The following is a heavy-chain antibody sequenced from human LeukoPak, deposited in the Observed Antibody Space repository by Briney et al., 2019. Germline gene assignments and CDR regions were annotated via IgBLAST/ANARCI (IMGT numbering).Heavy chain of an antibody. CDR3: ARVAQYSGSYGVLIDY. CDR1: GGSISSGSYY. V-gene: IGHV4-61*02. CDR2: IYTSGST. D-gene: IGHD1-26*01. J-gene: IGHJ4*02. Sequence: PSETLSLTCTVSGGSISSGSYYWSWIRQPAGKGLEWIGRIYTSGSTNYNPSLKSRVTISVDTSKNQFSLKLSSVTAADTAVYYCARVAQYSGSYGVLIDYWGQGTLVTVSS.